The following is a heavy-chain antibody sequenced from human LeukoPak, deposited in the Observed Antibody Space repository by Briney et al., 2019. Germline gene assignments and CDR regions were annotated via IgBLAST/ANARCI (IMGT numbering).Heavy chain of an antibody. CDR2: IYTSGNT. V-gene: IGHV4-61*02. Sequence: SQTLSLTCTVSGGSISSGNYYWNWIRQPAGKGLEWIGRIYTSGNTDYNPSLKSRVTMSVDTSKNQFSLKLSSVTAADTAVYYCARVPRIYSSGWFSYATYFDYWGQGTLVTVSS. D-gene: IGHD6-19*01. CDR1: GGSISSGNYY. CDR3: ARVPRIYSSGWFSYATYFDY. J-gene: IGHJ4*02.